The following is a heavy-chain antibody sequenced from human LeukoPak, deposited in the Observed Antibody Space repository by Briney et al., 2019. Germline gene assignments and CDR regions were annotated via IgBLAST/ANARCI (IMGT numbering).Heavy chain of an antibody. D-gene: IGHD4-17*01. J-gene: IGHJ4*02. CDR1: GFTFSSFS. Sequence: GGSLRLSCAASGFTFSSFSMNWVRQAPGKGLEWVSSISSSSGSIYYADSLKGRFTISRDNAKNSLYLQMDSLRAEDTAVYYCARHLEDYGDYVSGFDYWGQGTLVTVSS. CDR2: ISSSSGSI. CDR3: ARHLEDYGDYVSGFDY. V-gene: IGHV3-21*01.